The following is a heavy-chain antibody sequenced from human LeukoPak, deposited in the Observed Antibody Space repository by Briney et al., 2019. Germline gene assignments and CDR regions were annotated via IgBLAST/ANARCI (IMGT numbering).Heavy chain of an antibody. CDR1: GITFSSYE. CDR3: ARGPRIAAAGTGY. CDR2: ISSSGNII. J-gene: IGHJ4*02. V-gene: IGHV3-48*03. D-gene: IGHD6-13*01. Sequence: PGGSLRLSCAASGITFSSYEMNWVRQAPGKGLEWVSYISSSGNIIYYADSVKGRFTISRDNAKNSLYLQMNSLRAEDTAVYYCARGPRIAAAGTGYWGQGTLVTVSS.